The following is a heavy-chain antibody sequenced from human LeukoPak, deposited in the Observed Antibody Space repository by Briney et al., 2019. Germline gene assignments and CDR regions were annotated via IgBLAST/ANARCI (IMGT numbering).Heavy chain of an antibody. V-gene: IGHV4-59*08. Sequence: KPSETLSLTCTVSGGSISSYYWSWIRQPPGKGLEWIGYIYYSGSTNYNPSLKSRVTISVDTSKNQFSLKLSSVTAADTAVYYCARGRPGGDAFDIWGQGTMVTVSS. CDR3: ARGRPGGDAFDI. J-gene: IGHJ3*02. CDR1: GGSISSYY. D-gene: IGHD3-16*01. CDR2: IYYSGST.